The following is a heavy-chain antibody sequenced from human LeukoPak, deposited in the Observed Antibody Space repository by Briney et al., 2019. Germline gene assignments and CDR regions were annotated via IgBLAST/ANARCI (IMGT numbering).Heavy chain of an antibody. J-gene: IGHJ3*02. CDR3: ARDAYSKTTGAFDI. D-gene: IGHD2-15*01. CDR1: GVTFSSYG. CDR2: IIPIFGTA. Sequence: GASVKVSCKASGVTFSSYGISWVRQAPGQGLEWMGGIIPIFGTANYAQKFQGRVTITADESTSTAYMELSSLRSEDTAVYYCARDAYSKTTGAFDIWGQGTMVTVSS. V-gene: IGHV1-69*13.